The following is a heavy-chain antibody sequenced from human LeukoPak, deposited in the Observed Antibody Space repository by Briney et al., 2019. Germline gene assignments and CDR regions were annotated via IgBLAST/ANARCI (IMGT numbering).Heavy chain of an antibody. CDR2: ISFYNGDT. V-gene: IGHV1-18*01. D-gene: IGHD6-6*01. Sequence: ASVKVSCKASGLSLTHDGISWVRQAPGQGLVWMGWISFYNGDTLYAQNFQGRLTVTTDTSTSTAYMERSRLRSDDTAVYYCAGSSSSEYFQHWGQGTLVTVSS. CDR1: GLSLTHDG. J-gene: IGHJ1*01. CDR3: AGSSSSEYFQH.